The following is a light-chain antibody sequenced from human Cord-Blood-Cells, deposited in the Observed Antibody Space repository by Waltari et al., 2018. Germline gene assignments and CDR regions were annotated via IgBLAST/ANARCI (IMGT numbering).Light chain of an antibody. CDR1: SSDVGGYNY. J-gene: IGLJ2*01. V-gene: IGLV2-14*01. CDR3: SSYTSSSTLV. Sequence: QSALTQPASVSESPGQSITISCTGTSSDVGGYNYVSWYQQHPGKAPKPMIYDVSNRPSGFSNRFAGSKSGNTASLTISGLQAEDEADYYCSSYTSSSTLVFGGGTKLTVL. CDR2: DVS.